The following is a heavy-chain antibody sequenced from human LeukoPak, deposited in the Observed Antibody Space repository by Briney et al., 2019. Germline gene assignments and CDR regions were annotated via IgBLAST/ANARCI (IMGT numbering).Heavy chain of an antibody. D-gene: IGHD6-19*01. V-gene: IGHV4-59*08. CDR1: DGSISSHY. CDR2: FAYSGTT. J-gene: IGHJ3*02. CDR3: ARPHSSGWYGVYDI. Sequence: PSETLSLTCTVSDGSISSHYWSWNRQPPGKGLEWIGHFAYSGTTSYNASLKSRVTISVDTSKNQFSLTLTSVTAADTAVYYCARPHSSGWYGVYDIWGQGTMVTVSS.